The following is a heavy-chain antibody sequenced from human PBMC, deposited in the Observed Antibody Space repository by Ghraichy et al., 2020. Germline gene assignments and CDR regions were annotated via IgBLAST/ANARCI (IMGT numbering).Heavy chain of an antibody. Sequence: SETLSLTCAVYGGSFSGYYWSWIRQPPGKGLEWIGEINHSGSTNYNPSLKSRVTISVDTSKNQFSLKLSSVTAADTAVYYCARGYHIVVVPAYGMDVWGQGTTVTVSS. CDR1: GGSFSGYY. D-gene: IGHD2-2*01. J-gene: IGHJ6*02. V-gene: IGHV4-34*01. CDR2: INHSGST. CDR3: ARGYHIVVVPAYGMDV.